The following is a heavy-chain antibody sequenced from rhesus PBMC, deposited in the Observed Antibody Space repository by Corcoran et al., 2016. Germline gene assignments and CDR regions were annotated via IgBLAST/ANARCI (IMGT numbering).Heavy chain of an antibody. V-gene: IGHV1-111*02. D-gene: IGHD4-23*01. Sequence: EVHLVQSGAEVKKPGASVKIACKASGYPFTDSYLHWVRQAPGKGLQWMGLVDPEDCEAIHAQKFQDRVTITPDTSTDTAYMELSSLRSEDTAVYYCATGKSYSNYVFDYWGQGVLVTVSS. CDR3: ATGKSYSNYVFDY. CDR1: GYPFTDSY. CDR2: VDPEDCEA. J-gene: IGHJ4*01.